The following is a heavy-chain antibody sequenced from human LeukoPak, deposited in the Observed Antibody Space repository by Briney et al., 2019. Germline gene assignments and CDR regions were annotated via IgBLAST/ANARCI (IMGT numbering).Heavy chain of an antibody. CDR1: GFTFSSYG. CDR3: AKDEALGAADYFFDY. Sequence: PGGSLRLSCAASGFTFSSYGMHWVRQAPGKGLEWVAVISNDGGDKHYADSVKGRFTISRDNSKKMVYLQMSRLRVEDTAVYYCAKDEALGAADYFFDYWGQGNLVTVSS. J-gene: IGHJ4*02. CDR2: ISNDGGDK. V-gene: IGHV3-30*18. D-gene: IGHD6-13*01.